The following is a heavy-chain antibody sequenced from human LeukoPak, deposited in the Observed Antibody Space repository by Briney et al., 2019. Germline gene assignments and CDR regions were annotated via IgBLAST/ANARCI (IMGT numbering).Heavy chain of an antibody. CDR1: VFTLTSYA. V-gene: IGHV3-23*01. CDR3: AKDASVGKYCTNGVCSPFDY. CDR2: ISVSVEYP. Sequence: GCLRLSSAGSVFTLTSYAMSSVCDGPGQGVWWVSVISVSVEYPSYADSVRGRFTPPRDNSRNTLYLQMISLRPEDTALDYCAKDASVGKYCTNGVCSPFDYWGQGALVTVSS. J-gene: IGHJ4*02. D-gene: IGHD2-8*01.